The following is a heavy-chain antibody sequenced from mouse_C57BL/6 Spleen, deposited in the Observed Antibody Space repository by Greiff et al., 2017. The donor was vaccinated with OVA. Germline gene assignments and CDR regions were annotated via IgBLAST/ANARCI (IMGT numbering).Heavy chain of an antibody. CDR1: GYTFTSYW. CDR2: IDPSDSYT. D-gene: IGHD4-1*01. J-gene: IGHJ2*01. CDR3: SRLGAGTPSFDY. Sequence: VQLQQPGAELVMPGASVKLSCKASGYTFTSYWMHWVKQRPGQGLEWIGEIDPSDSYTNYNQKFKGKSTLTVDKSSSTAYMQRSSLTSEDSAVYYWSRLGAGTPSFDYWGQGTTLTVSS. V-gene: IGHV1-69*01.